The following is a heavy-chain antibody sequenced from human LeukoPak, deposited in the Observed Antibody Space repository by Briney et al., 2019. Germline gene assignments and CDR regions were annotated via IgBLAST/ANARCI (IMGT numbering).Heavy chain of an antibody. D-gene: IGHD3-16*01. CDR2: INHSGST. V-gene: IGHV4-34*01. CDR3: ARETSQKGAHYMDV. CDR1: GFTFSSYA. J-gene: IGHJ6*03. Sequence: GSLRLSCAASGFTFSSYAMSWIRQPPGKGLEWIGEINHSGSTNYNPSLKSQVTISVDTSKNQFSLKLSSVTAADTAVYYCARETSQKGAHYMDVWGKGTTVTISS.